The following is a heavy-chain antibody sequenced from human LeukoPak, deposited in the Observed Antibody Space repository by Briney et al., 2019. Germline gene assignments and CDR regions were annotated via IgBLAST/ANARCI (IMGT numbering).Heavy chain of an antibody. CDR1: GGSISSPNCH. J-gene: IGHJ4*02. V-gene: IGHV4-39*01. CDR3: AKLDWGSAGSGAFDS. D-gene: IGHD7-27*01. CDR2: IYHTGYS. Sequence: SETLSLTCSVSGGSISSPNCHWGWVRQPPGRGLEWIATIYHTGYSYYNPSLRSRITISVDTSRNQFSLSVTSLTAADTAVYYCAKLDWGSAGSGAFDSWGQGTLVTVSS.